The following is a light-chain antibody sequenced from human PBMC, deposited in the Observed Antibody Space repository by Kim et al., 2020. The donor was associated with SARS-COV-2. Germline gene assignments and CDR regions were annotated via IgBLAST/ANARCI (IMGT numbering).Light chain of an antibody. Sequence: SVACVQTVRITWQGASLSTYSASWYQQEAGQAPVFVMDGQKRPSGIPARFSGYSTGTTASFTITVAQAEDEANYYCNSRYSSYHWVFGGVTKLTVL. J-gene: IGLJ3*02. CDR2: GQK. CDR1: SLSTYS. CDR3: NSRYSSYHWV. V-gene: IGLV3-19*01.